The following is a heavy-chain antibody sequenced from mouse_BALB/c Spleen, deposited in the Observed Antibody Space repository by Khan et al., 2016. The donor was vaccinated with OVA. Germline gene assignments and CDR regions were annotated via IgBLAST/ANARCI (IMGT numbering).Heavy chain of an antibody. CDR1: GYTFTDYA. CDR3: ARVGQCLRRGGGNADY. J-gene: IGHJ2*01. CDR2: ISIYYDNI. Sequence: QVQLKQSGPELVRPGESVKISCKGTGYTFTDYAMHWVKQSHAKSLEWIGVISIYYDNINYNKKFKGKATMTVEKSSRKAYMELARLTSVDSAIYSGARVGQCLRRGGGNADYWGQGTTLTVSS. V-gene: IGHV1S137*01. D-gene: IGHD2-1*01.